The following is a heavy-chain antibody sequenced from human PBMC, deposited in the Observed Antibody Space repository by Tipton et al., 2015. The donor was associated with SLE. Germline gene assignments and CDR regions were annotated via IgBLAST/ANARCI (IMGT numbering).Heavy chain of an antibody. Sequence: GSLRLSCASSGFTFSSYEMNWVRQAPGKGLEWVSSSNGYYADDVEGRFTISRDNAKNSLYLQMNDLRAEDTAVYYCASAWYYLDHWGLGTLVTVSS. J-gene: IGHJ4*02. V-gene: IGHV3-48*03. CDR1: GFTFSSYE. CDR2: SSNG. CDR3: ASAWYYLDH.